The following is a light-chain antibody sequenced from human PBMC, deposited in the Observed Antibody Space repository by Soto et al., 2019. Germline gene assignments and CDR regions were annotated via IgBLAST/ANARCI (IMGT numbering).Light chain of an antibody. J-gene: IGKJ1*01. CDR1: QSVSSNF. CDR2: GAS. V-gene: IGKV3-20*01. Sequence: EIVLTQSPGTLSLSPGERATLSCRASQSVSSNFLAWYQQKPGQAPRLLIYGASSRATGIPDRFSGSVSGTDFTLTVSRLEPEDFAVYYCHQYGSSPWTFGHGTKMEIK. CDR3: HQYGSSPWT.